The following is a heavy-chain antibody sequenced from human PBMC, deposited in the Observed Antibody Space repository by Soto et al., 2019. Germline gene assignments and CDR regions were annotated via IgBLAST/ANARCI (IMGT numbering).Heavy chain of an antibody. CDR1: GGSFSGYY. Sequence: SETLSLTCAVYGGSFSGYYWSWIRQPPGKGLEWIGEINHSGSTNYNPSLKSRVTISVDTSKNQFSLKLSSVTAADTAVYYCVSGVTAGWFDPWGQGTLVTVSS. CDR3: VSGVTAGWFDP. D-gene: IGHD3-10*01. V-gene: IGHV4-34*01. J-gene: IGHJ5*02. CDR2: INHSGST.